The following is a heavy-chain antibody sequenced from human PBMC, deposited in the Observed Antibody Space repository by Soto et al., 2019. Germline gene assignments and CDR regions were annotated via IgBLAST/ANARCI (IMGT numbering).Heavy chain of an antibody. CDR3: ARDFSSGWDAQGLDD. Sequence: ASVKVSCKASGYTFTGYYMHWVRQAPGQGLEWMGWINPNSGGTNYAQKFQGRVTMTRDTSISTAYMELSRLRSDDTAVYYCARDFSSGWDAQGLDDWGKGTLVTLS. CDR1: GYTFTGYY. CDR2: INPNSGGT. D-gene: IGHD6-19*01. V-gene: IGHV1-2*02. J-gene: IGHJ4*02.